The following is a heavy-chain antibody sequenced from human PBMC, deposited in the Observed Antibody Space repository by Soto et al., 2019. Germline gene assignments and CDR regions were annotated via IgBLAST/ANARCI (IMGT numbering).Heavy chain of an antibody. V-gene: IGHV2-5*02. CDR3: AHKGGFGYPES. CDR2: VYWDDDK. D-gene: IGHD5-18*01. J-gene: IGHJ5*02. CDR1: GFSLTTSGVG. Sequence: QITLKESGPMLVKPTQALTLTCTCSGFSLTTSGVGVGWNRQPPGKALEWLALVYWDDDKRYSTSLTNRLTLSRDTSNDEVVLTLTHVDPTDTATYFCAHKGGFGYPESWGQGIMVTVSS.